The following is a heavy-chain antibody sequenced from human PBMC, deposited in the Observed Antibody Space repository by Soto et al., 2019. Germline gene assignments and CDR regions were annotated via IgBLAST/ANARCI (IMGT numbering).Heavy chain of an antibody. CDR1: GFTFSSYA. D-gene: IGHD4-17*01. J-gene: IGHJ5*02. CDR3: AKDEDIDDYGDLGWFDP. Sequence: EVQLLESGGGLVQPGGSLRLSCAASGFTFSSYAMSWVRQAPGKGLEWVSAISGSGGSTYHADSVKGRFTISRDNSKNTLYLQMNSLRAEDTAVYYCAKDEDIDDYGDLGWFDPWGQGTLVTVSS. V-gene: IGHV3-23*01. CDR2: ISGSGGST.